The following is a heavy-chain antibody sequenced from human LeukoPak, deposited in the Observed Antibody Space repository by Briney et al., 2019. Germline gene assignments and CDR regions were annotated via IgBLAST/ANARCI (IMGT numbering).Heavy chain of an antibody. J-gene: IGHJ4*02. CDR2: INPNSGDT. D-gene: IGHD6-13*01. CDR1: GYTFTGYY. Sequence: ASVKVSCKASGYTFTGYYVHWVRQAPGQGLEWMGRINPNSGDTNYAQKFQGRVTMTRDTSSSTAYMELSRLRSDDTAVYYCATDMKYSSSWFFDYWGQGTLVTVSS. V-gene: IGHV1-2*06. CDR3: ATDMKYSSSWFFDY.